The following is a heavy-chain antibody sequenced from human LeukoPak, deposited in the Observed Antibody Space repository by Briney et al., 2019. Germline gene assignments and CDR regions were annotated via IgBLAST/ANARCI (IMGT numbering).Heavy chain of an antibody. Sequence: SETLSLTCAVYGGSFSGYYWSWIRQPPGKGLEWIGEINHSGSTNYSPSLKSRVTISVDTSKNQFSLKLSSVTAADTAVYYCARHPVRSSWYRRYYFDYWGQGTLVTVSS. CDR3: ARHPVRSSWYRRYYFDY. D-gene: IGHD6-13*01. CDR1: GGSFSGYY. V-gene: IGHV4-34*01. CDR2: INHSGST. J-gene: IGHJ4*02.